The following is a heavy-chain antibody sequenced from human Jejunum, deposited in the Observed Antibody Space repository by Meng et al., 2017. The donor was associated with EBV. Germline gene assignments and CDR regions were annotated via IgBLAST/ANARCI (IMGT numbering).Heavy chain of an antibody. CDR1: GYNFIGYY. J-gene: IGHJ4*02. Sequence: VQLVQSGSEVKKPGSSVKVPCQASGYNFIGYYIHWVRQAPGQGFEWMGRINLNSGGTDSAQRFQGRVTMTRDTSTSTAYMELSRLGSGDTAVYYCARDSSLHCYGGSCYLDYWGQGTLVTVSS. CDR3: ARDSSLHCYGGSCYLDY. V-gene: IGHV1-2*06. D-gene: IGHD2-15*01. CDR2: INLNSGGT.